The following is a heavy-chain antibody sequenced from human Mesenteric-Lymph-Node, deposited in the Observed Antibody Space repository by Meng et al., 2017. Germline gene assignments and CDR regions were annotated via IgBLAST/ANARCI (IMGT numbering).Heavy chain of an antibody. D-gene: IGHD1-1*01. Sequence: GESLKISCAASGFTVSSNYMHWVRHAPGKGLVWISSVKTDGSITHYADSVKGRFTISRDNAKDTLYLQMNNLRGEDTALYYCTNDRLNDWGQGTLVTVSS. V-gene: IGHV3-74*01. CDR1: GFTVSSNY. CDR2: VKTDGSIT. CDR3: TNDRLND. J-gene: IGHJ1*01.